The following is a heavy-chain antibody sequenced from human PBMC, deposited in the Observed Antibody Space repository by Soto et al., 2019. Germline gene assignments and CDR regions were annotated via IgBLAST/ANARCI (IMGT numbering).Heavy chain of an antibody. D-gene: IGHD3-10*01. CDR1: GDIFSSYP. Sequence: QVQLVQSGAEVKKPGSSVKVSCKASGDIFSSYPFSWVRQAPGQGLEWMGGIVPLLGTADYAQKFQDRVTITADDSTSTVYMELSSLRSDDTAVYYCARDRGSQNWYFGVWGRGTLVYVSS. CDR3: ARDRGSQNWYFGV. CDR2: IVPLLGTA. J-gene: IGHJ2*01. V-gene: IGHV1-69*01.